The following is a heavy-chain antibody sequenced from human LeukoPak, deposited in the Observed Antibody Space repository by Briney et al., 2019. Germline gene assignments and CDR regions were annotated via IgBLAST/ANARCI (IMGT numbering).Heavy chain of an antibody. CDR1: GGSISSYY. CDR2: IYYSGST. J-gene: IGHJ6*03. V-gene: IGHV4-59*01. CDR3: ARDSGSYYYYYMDV. Sequence: SETLSLTCTVSGGSISSYYWSWIRQPPGKGLEWIGYIYYSGSTNYNPSLKSRVTISVDTSKNQFSLKLSSVTAADTAVYYCARDSGSYYYYYMDVWGKGTTVIVSS. D-gene: IGHD1-26*01.